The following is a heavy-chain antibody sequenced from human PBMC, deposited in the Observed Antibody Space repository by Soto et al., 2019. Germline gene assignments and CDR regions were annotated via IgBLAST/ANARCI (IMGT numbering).Heavy chain of an antibody. V-gene: IGHV3-30*18. Sequence: GGSLRLSCAASGFTFSSYGMHWVRQAPGKGLEWVAVISYDGSNKYYADSVKGRFTISRDNSKNTLYLQMNSLRAEDTAVYYCAKDQRDYYYDSSGYSYYYYYGMDVWGHGTTVTVSS. CDR3: AKDQRDYYYDSSGYSYYYYYGMDV. J-gene: IGHJ6*02. D-gene: IGHD3-22*01. CDR2: ISYDGSNK. CDR1: GFTFSSYG.